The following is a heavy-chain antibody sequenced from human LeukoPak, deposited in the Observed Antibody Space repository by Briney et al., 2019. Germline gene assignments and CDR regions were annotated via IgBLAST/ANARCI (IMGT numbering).Heavy chain of an antibody. CDR1: GFTVSSNY. CDR2: IYSGGST. CDR3: ARRYSSSWFFDY. Sequence: GGSLRLSCAASGFTVSSNYMSWVRQAPGKGLEWVSVIYSGGSTYYADSVKGRFTISRDNSKNTLYLQMNSLRAEDTAVYYCARRYSSSWFFDYWGQGTLVTVSS. V-gene: IGHV3-66*01. D-gene: IGHD6-13*01. J-gene: IGHJ4*02.